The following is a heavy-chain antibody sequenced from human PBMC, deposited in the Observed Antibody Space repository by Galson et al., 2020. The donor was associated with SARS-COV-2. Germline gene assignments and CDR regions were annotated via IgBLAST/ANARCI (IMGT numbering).Heavy chain of an antibody. Sequence: SETLSLTCAVSGYSISSGYYWGWIRQPPGKGLEWIGSIYHSGSTYYNPSLKSRVTISVDTSKNQFSLKLSSVTAADTAVYYCARHGSHPSIVATIKGFDYWGQGTLVTVSS. CDR1: GYSISSGYY. CDR2: IYHSGST. D-gene: IGHD5-12*01. V-gene: IGHV4-38-2*01. CDR3: ARHGSHPSIVATIKGFDY. J-gene: IGHJ4*02.